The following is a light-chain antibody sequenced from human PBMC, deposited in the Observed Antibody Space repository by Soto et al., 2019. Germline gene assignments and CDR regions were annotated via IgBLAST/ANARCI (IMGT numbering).Light chain of an antibody. CDR1: QSVGTY. CDR3: HQRSSWPLT. V-gene: IGKV3-11*01. J-gene: IGKJ4*01. CDR2: DAS. Sequence: EIVLTQSPATLSLSPGERATLSCRASQSVGTYLAWHQQKPGQAPRLLLYDASTRATGIPARFSGSGSGTDSTLTISSLEPEDFAVYYCHQRSSWPLTFGGGTKVEIK.